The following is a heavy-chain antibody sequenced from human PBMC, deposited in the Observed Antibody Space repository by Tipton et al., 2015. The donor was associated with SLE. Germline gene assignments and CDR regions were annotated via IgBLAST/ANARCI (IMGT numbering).Heavy chain of an antibody. Sequence: SLRLSCAASGFTVSSNYMSWVRQAPGKGLEWVSVIYSGGSTYYADSVKGRFTISRDASKNTLYLQLDNLRAEDTAVYYCARVVSTKRYYFDFWGQGTLVTVSS. D-gene: IGHD5/OR15-5a*01. J-gene: IGHJ4*02. CDR1: GFTVSSNY. CDR2: IYSGGST. V-gene: IGHV3-66*01. CDR3: ARVVSTKRYYFDF.